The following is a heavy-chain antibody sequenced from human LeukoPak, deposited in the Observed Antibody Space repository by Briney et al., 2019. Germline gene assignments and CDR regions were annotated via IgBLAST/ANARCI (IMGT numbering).Heavy chain of an antibody. Sequence: SETLSLTCTVSGGCISSYYWSWIRQPPGKGVECIGYIYYSGSTNYNPSLKSRVTISLDTSKNQFSLKLSSVTAADTAVYYCARDLQTVHGEQLIDAFDIWGQGTMVIVSS. V-gene: IGHV4-59*01. D-gene: IGHD6-13*01. CDR2: IYYSGST. CDR3: ARDLQTVHGEQLIDAFDI. CDR1: GGCISSYY. J-gene: IGHJ3*02.